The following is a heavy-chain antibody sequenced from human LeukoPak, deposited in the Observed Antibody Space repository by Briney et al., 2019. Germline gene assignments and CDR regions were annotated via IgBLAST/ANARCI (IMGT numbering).Heavy chain of an antibody. V-gene: IGHV1-69*13. J-gene: IGHJ5*02. CDR2: IIPIFGTA. D-gene: IGHD6-19*01. CDR3: ARATSGWYWFDP. Sequence: ASVKVSCKASGGTFSSYAISWVRQAPGRGLEWMGGIIPIFGTANYAQKFQGRVTITADESTSTAYMELSSLRSEDTAVYYCARATSGWYWFDPWGQGTLVTVSS. CDR1: GGTFSSYA.